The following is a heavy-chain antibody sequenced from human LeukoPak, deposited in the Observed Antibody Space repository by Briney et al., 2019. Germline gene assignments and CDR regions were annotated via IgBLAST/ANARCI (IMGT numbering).Heavy chain of an antibody. J-gene: IGHJ4*02. D-gene: IGHD4-11*01. CDR3: ARGSDYSVDY. CDR1: GGSFSGYY. V-gene: IGHV4-34*01. Sequence: SETLSLTCAVYGGSFSGYYWSWIRQPPGKGLEWIGEINHSGSTNYNPSLKSRVTISVDTSKNQFSLKLSSVTAADTAVYYCARGSDYSVDYWGQGTQVTVSS. CDR2: INHSGST.